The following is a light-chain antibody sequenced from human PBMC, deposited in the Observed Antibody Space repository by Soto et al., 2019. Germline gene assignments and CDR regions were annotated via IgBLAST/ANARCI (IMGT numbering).Light chain of an antibody. CDR3: QHYNSYSEA. CDR1: QNVNDY. Sequence: DIQMTQTPSTLSASVGDRVTINCRASQNVNDYLAWYQQKPGKAPKLLIYKASTLKSGVPSRFSGSGSGTEFTLTISSLQPDDFATYYCQHYNSYSEAFGQGTKVDI. CDR2: KAS. V-gene: IGKV1-5*03. J-gene: IGKJ1*01.